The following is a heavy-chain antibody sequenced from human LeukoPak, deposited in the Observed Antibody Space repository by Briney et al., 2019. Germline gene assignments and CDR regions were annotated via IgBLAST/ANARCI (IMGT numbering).Heavy chain of an antibody. D-gene: IGHD4/OR15-4a*01. CDR2: IYHRGST. CDR1: GDSISSDYY. Sequence: PSETLSLTCVVSGDSISSDYYWGWIRQPPGKGLEWIGSIYHRGSTYYNPSLKSRVTISVHTSKNQFSLKMSSVTAADTAVYYCARLRHDYANAFDIWGQGTMVTVSS. V-gene: IGHV4-38-2*01. J-gene: IGHJ3*02. CDR3: ARLRHDYANAFDI.